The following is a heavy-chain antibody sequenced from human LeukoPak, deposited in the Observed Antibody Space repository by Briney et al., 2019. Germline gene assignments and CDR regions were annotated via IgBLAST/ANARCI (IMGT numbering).Heavy chain of an antibody. CDR3: ARDLGVRGVIITFGY. D-gene: IGHD3-10*01. CDR2: INPNSGGT. CDR1: GYTFTGYY. V-gene: IGHV1-2*02. J-gene: IGHJ4*02. Sequence: ASVKVPCKASGYTFTGYYMHWVRQAPGRGLEWMGWINPNSGGTNYAQKFQGRVTMTRDTSISTAYMELSRLRSDDTAVYYCARDLGVRGVIITFGYWGQGTLVTVSS.